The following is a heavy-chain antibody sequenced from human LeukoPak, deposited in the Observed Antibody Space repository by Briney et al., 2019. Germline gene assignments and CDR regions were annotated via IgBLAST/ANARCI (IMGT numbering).Heavy chain of an antibody. CDR1: GFTFDDYA. CDR3: AKDVRGYSSGWYVDAFDI. Sequence: GGSLRLSCAASGFTFDDYAMHWVRQAPGKGLEWVSGISWNSGSIGYADSVKGRFTISRDNAKNSLYLQMNSLRAEDTALYYCAKDVRGYSSGWYVDAFDIWGQGTIVTVSS. J-gene: IGHJ3*02. CDR2: ISWNSGSI. D-gene: IGHD6-19*01. V-gene: IGHV3-9*01.